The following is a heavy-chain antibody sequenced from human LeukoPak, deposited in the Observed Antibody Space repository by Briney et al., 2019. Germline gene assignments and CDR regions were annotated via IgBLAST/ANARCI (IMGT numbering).Heavy chain of an antibody. J-gene: IGHJ5*02. D-gene: IGHD7-27*01. V-gene: IGHV4-59*08. Sequence: PSETLSLTCTVSGGSISSYYWSWIRQPPGKGLEWIGYIYFSGNTNYNPSLKSRVTISVDTSKNQFSLKLSSVTAADTAVYYCASSRLGNNWFDPWGQGTLVTVSS. CDR3: ASSRLGNNWFDP. CDR1: GGSISSYY. CDR2: IYFSGNT.